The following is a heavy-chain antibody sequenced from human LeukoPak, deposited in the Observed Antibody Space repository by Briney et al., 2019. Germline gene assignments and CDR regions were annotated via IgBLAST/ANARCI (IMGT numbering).Heavy chain of an antibody. CDR3: ARDHEQQLVPDWFDP. J-gene: IGHJ5*02. D-gene: IGHD6-13*01. V-gene: IGHV3-21*01. CDR2: ISSSSSYI. CDR1: GFTFSSYS. Sequence: GGSLRLSCAASGFTFSSYSMNWVRQAPGKGLEWVSSISSSSSYIYYADSVKGRFTISRDNAKNSLYLQMNSLRAEDTAVYYCARDHEQQLVPDWFDPWGQGTLVAVSS.